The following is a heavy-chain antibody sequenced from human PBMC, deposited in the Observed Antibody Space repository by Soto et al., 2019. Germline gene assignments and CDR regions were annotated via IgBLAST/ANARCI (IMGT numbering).Heavy chain of an antibody. Sequence: SETLSLTCTVSGCSISSGCYYWSWLRQHPGKGLEWIGYIYYSGSTYYNPSLKSRVTISVDTSKNQFSLKLSSVTAADTAVYYCARVRGDFDWDPYYFDYWGQGTLVTVSS. CDR2: IYYSGST. CDR1: GCSISSGCYY. D-gene: IGHD3-9*01. CDR3: ARVRGDFDWDPYYFDY. V-gene: IGHV4-30-4*08. J-gene: IGHJ4*02.